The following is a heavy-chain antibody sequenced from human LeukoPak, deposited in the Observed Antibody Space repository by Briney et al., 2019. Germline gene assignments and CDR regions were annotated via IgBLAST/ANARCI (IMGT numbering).Heavy chain of an antibody. CDR3: GGYSSLDH. D-gene: IGHD3-22*01. CDR2: IYSGGDK. Sequence: GGSLRLSCAASGFSFSNNYMSWVRQAPGKGLEWVSLIYSGGDKRYAASVKGRFTISRDNSKNMLYLQMDSLRVEDTAVYYCGGYSSLDHWGQGTLVTVSS. J-gene: IGHJ4*02. CDR1: GFSFSNNY. V-gene: IGHV3-53*01.